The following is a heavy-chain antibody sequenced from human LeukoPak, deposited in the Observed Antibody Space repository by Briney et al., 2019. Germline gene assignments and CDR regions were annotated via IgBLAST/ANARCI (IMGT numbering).Heavy chain of an antibody. V-gene: IGHV3-23*01. CDR3: AKRMGDY. CDR2: ISDSGGST. D-gene: IGHD2-8*01. Sequence: QPGGSLRLSCEASGFTFSSYAMSGVRQAPGKGLEWVSSISDSGGSTFYADSVKGRFTISRDNSKNTLYLQMNSLRAEDTAIYFCAKRMGDYWGQGTLVTVSS. J-gene: IGHJ4*02. CDR1: GFTFSSYA.